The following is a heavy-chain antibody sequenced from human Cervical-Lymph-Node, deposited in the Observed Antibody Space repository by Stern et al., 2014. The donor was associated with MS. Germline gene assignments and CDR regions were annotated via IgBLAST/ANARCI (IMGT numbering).Heavy chain of an antibody. V-gene: IGHV3-64D*06. CDR3: VKGRGYSYGPFDY. J-gene: IGHJ4*02. CDR2: ISSNGGST. CDR1: GFTFSSYA. D-gene: IGHD5-18*01. Sequence: EVQLVESGGSLVQPGGSLRLSCSASGFTFSSYAMHWVRQAPGKGLEYVSAISSNGGSTYYADSVKGRFTISRDNSKNTLYLQMSSLRAEDTAVYYCVKGRGYSYGPFDYWGQGTLVTVSS.